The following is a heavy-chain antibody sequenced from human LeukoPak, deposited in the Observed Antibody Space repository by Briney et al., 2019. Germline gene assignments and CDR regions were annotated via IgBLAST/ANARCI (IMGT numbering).Heavy chain of an antibody. CDR2: MNPNSGNT. Sequence: ASVKVSCKASGYTFTSYDINWVRQATGQGLEWMGWMNPNSGNTGYAQKFQGRVTMTRDMSTSTVYMELSSLTSEDTAVYYCARDVHGSGSYHYFDYWGQGTLVTVSS. D-gene: IGHD3-10*01. J-gene: IGHJ4*02. CDR1: GYTFTSYD. CDR3: ARDVHGSGSYHYFDY. V-gene: IGHV1-8*01.